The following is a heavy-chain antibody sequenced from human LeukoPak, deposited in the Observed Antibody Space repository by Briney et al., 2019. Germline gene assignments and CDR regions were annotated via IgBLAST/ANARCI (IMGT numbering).Heavy chain of an antibody. D-gene: IGHD2-8*02. CDR2: MKGDGSHI. CDR1: GFTFGNFW. Sequence: PGGSLRLSCAASGFTFGNFWMSWVRQAPGMGLQWVASMKGDGSHIYYVDSVKGRFTISRDNARNSLYLQMNSLRAEDTAVYYCARLFGGVTTFDYWGQGALVTVSS. V-gene: IGHV3-7*01. J-gene: IGHJ4*02. CDR3: ARLFGGVTTFDY.